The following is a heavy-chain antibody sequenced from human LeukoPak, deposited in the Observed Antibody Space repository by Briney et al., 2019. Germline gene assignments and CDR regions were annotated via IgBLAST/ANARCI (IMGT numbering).Heavy chain of an antibody. CDR2: IWYDGSNK. D-gene: IGHD6-13*01. CDR3: ARDWSGIAAAGFAFDI. CDR1: GFTFSSYG. J-gene: IGHJ3*02. V-gene: IGHV3-33*01. Sequence: GGSLRLSCAASGFTFSSYGVHWVRQAPGKGLEWVAVIWYDGSNKYYADSVKGRFTISRDNSKNTLYLQMNSLRAEDTAVYYCARDWSGIAAAGFAFDIWGQGTMVTVSS.